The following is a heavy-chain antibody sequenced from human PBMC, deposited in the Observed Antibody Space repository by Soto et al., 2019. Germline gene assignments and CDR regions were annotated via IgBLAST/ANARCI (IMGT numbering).Heavy chain of an antibody. CDR2: ISAYNGNT. Sequence: ASVPGACKASCYTFTSYGIIWVRQAPGQGLEWMGWISAYNGNTNYAQKLQGRVTMTTDTSTSTAYMEPRSLRSDDTAVYYCARDAGLRYFDWLLYYYGMDVWGQGTTVTVSS. CDR1: CYTFTSYG. V-gene: IGHV1-18*01. J-gene: IGHJ6*02. D-gene: IGHD3-9*01. CDR3: ARDAGLRYFDWLLYYYGMDV.